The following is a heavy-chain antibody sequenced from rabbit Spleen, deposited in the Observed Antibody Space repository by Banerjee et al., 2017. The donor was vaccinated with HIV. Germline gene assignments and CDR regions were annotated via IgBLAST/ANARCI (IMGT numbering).Heavy chain of an antibody. D-gene: IGHD2-1*01. Sequence: LEESGGGLVKPGGTLTLTCTVSGFSFSSNWICWVRQAPGKGLEWIACIDTDGIGSTAYASWAKGRFTISKTSSTTVTLQMTSLTAADTATYFCARGSAAMTMVITGYYLSLWAKAPSSPS. CDR1: GFSFSSNW. J-gene: IGHJ4*01. CDR2: IDTDGIGST. V-gene: IGHV1S45*01. CDR3: ARGSAAMTMVITGYYLSL.